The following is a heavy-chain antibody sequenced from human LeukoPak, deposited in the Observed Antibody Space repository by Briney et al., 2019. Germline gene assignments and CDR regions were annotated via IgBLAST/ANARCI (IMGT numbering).Heavy chain of an antibody. Sequence: PGGSLRLSCSVSGFIFSTYVMHWVRQAPGKGLEYVSAISSNGDNTYYADSVKGRFTISRDNSKNTLYLQMSSLRPDDTAVYFCVRGTGYWGQGTLVTVSS. J-gene: IGHJ4*02. CDR2: ISSNGDNT. V-gene: IGHV3-64D*06. CDR1: GFIFSTYV. CDR3: VRGTGY.